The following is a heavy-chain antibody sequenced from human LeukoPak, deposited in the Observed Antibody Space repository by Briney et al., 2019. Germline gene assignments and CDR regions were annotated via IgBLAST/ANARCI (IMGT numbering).Heavy chain of an antibody. CDR1: GGSISTYY. CDR3: ARRGYRSGANAFDI. D-gene: IGHD6-19*01. J-gene: IGHJ3*02. Sequence: PSETLSLTCTVSGGSISTYYWSWIRQPPGKGLEWIGYIYYSGSTNYNPSLKSRVTISVDTSKNQFSLNLTSLTAADTAMYYCARRGYRSGANAFDIWGQGTMVTVSS. CDR2: IYYSGST. V-gene: IGHV4-59*01.